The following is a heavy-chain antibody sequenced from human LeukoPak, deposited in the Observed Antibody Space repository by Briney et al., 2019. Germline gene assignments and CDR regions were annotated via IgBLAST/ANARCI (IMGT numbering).Heavy chain of an antibody. D-gene: IGHD2-2*02. CDR3: ARDVHCSSTSCYILAYFDP. CDR2: THTSGST. CDR1: GGSLRSYY. J-gene: IGHJ5*02. Sequence: PSETLFLTCTGSGGSLRSYYWSWIRPPAGKGLEWIGRTHTSGSTNYNPSLKSRVTMSVDTSKNQFSLKLSSVTAADTAVYYCARDVHCSSTSCYILAYFDPWGQGTLVTVSS. V-gene: IGHV4-4*07.